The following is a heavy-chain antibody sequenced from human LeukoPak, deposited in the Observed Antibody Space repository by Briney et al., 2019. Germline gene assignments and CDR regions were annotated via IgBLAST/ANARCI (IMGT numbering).Heavy chain of an antibody. Sequence: ASVKVSCKASGGTFSSYAIGWVRQAPGQGLEWMGGIIPIFGTANYAQKFQGRVTITADKSTSTAYMELSSLRSEDTAVYYCARDLDYGDYTYGYWGQGTLVTVSS. CDR3: ARDLDYGDYTYGY. CDR1: GGTFSSYA. D-gene: IGHD4-17*01. V-gene: IGHV1-69*06. CDR2: IIPIFGTA. J-gene: IGHJ4*02.